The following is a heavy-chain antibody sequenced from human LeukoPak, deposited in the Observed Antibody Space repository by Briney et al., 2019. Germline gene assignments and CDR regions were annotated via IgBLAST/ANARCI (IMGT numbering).Heavy chain of an antibody. V-gene: IGHV3-53*01. CDR3: AREFCTASCYFDY. CDR2: IYTGGTT. Sequence: PGGSLRLSCVASGFTVSSNYMTWVRQAPGKGLEWVSVIYTGGTTYYADSVKGRFTISRDNSKNTLYLQMNSLRAEDTAVYYCAREFCTASCYFDYRGQGTLVAVSS. CDR1: GFTVSSNY. J-gene: IGHJ4*02. D-gene: IGHD2-8*02.